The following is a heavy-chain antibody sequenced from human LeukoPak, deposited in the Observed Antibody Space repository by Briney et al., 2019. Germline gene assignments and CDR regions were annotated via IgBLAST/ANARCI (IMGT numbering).Heavy chain of an antibody. D-gene: IGHD6-13*01. J-gene: IGHJ4*02. CDR3: ASRSSIVAATVLFDY. V-gene: IGHV3-23*01. CDR2: ITGGGTRA. Sequence: PGVSLRLSCAASGFTFSNYAMSWVRQAPGKGLEWVSSITGGGTRAYYADSVKGRFTISRDNSGYTLHLQMNSLRAEDTAVYCCASRSSIVAATVLFDYWGQGTLVTVSS. CDR1: GFTFSNYA.